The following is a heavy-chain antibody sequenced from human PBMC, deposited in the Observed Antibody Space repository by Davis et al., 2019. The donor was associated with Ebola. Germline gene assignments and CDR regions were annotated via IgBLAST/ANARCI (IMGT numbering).Heavy chain of an antibody. J-gene: IGHJ5*02. CDR1: GGSINSPSYY. V-gene: IGHV4-39*01. D-gene: IGHD4-17*01. Sequence: GSLRLSCTVSGGSINSPSYYWGWIRQPPGKGLEWIGSLYYSGTTYYNPSLKSRLTISGDTSKNQFSLKLSSVTAADTAVYYCARVLTTVTTDSAWGQGTLVTVSS. CDR2: LYYSGTT. CDR3: ARVLTTVTTDSA.